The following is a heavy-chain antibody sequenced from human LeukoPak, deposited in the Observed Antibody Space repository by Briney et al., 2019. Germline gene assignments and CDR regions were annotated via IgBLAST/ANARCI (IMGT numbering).Heavy chain of an antibody. J-gene: IGHJ4*02. V-gene: IGHV1-18*01. CDR2: ISAYNGNT. CDR1: GYTFTSYG. CDR3: ARDLNSGSYPAGDY. D-gene: IGHD1-26*01. Sequence: ASVKVSCTASGYTFTSYGISWVRQAPGQGLEWMGWISAYNGNTNDAQKLQGRVTMTTDTSTSTAYMELRSLRSDDTAVYYCARDLNSGSYPAGDYWGQGTLVTVSS.